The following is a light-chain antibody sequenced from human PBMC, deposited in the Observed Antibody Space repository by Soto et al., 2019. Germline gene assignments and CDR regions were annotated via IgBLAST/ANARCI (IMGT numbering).Light chain of an antibody. CDR2: DAS. CDR3: QQYDDYPLT. CDR1: QSIKSW. J-gene: IGKJ4*01. Sequence: DIQMTQSPSILSASVGDRVTITCRASQSIKSWLAWYQQKAGTAPKLLIYDASTLESGVQSRFSGNGSGTEFTLTISSLQPDDFATFYCQQYDDYPLTFGGGTNIEIK. V-gene: IGKV1-5*01.